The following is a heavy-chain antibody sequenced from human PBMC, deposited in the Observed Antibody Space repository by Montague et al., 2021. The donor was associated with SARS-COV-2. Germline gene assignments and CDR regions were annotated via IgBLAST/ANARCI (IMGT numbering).Heavy chain of an antibody. CDR3: ARAHCSGDACYSLGWFDP. CDR1: GVSIRTYNW. Sequence: SETLSLTCTVSGVSIRTYNWWSWVRQPPGKGLEWIGEIYHSGSTYYNPSLESRVTISVDKSKNQFSLKLIFVTAADTAMYYCARAHCSGDACYSLGWFDPWGQGTLVTVSS. D-gene: IGHD2-21*02. J-gene: IGHJ5*02. CDR2: IYHSGST. V-gene: IGHV4-4*02.